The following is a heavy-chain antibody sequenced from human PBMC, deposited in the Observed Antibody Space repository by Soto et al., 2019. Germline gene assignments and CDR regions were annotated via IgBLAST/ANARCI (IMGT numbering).Heavy chain of an antibody. D-gene: IGHD6-13*01. CDR1: GFTFSSYS. Sequence: EVQLVESGGGLVQPGGSLRLSCAASGFTFSSYSMNWVRQAPGKGLEWVSYISSSSSTIYYADSVKGRFTISRDNGKNGLYLQMNSLRDEDTAVYYCARGYLTREISCWYYYWGQGTLGTVSS. V-gene: IGHV3-48*02. CDR2: ISSSSSTI. CDR3: ARGYLTREISCWYYY. J-gene: IGHJ4*02.